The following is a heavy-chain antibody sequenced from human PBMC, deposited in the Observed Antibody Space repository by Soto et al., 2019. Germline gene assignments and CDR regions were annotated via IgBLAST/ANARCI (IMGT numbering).Heavy chain of an antibody. D-gene: IGHD5-18*01. Sequence: SETLSLTCAVYGGSFSGYYWTWIRQPPGTGLEWIGEINHSGSTNYNPSLKSRVTISVDTSKNQFSLKLTSVTAADTAVYYCASDSKRGYRGGTYYYGMDVWGQGTTVTVSS. CDR1: GGSFSGYY. V-gene: IGHV4-34*01. CDR3: ASDSKRGYRGGTYYYGMDV. CDR2: INHSGST. J-gene: IGHJ6*02.